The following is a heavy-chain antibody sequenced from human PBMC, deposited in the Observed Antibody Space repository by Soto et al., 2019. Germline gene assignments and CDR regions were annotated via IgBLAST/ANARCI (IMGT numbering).Heavy chain of an antibody. CDR1: GDRVSSNSAA. J-gene: IGHJ4*02. CDR3: ARDPGAVRRGGVGY. V-gene: IGHV6-1*01. CDR2: TYYRSKWYN. D-gene: IGHD3-16*01. Sequence: QSQTLSLTCAISGDRVSSNSAAWNWIRQSPSRGLEWLGRTYYRSKWYNDYAVSVKSRITINPDTSKNQFSLQLNSVTPEDTAVYYCARDPGAVRRGGVGYWGQGTLVTVSS.